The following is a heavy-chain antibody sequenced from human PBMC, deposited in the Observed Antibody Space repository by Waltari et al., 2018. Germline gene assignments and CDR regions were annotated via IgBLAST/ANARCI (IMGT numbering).Heavy chain of an antibody. J-gene: IGHJ4*02. CDR3: AREYYYDTRWIDY. CDR1: GGSIISATYY. D-gene: IGHD3-22*01. CDR2: MYYSGST. V-gene: IGHV4-39*07. Sequence: QLQLQESGPGLVKPSETLSLTCTVSGGSIISATYYWGWIRQPPGKGLEWIGSMYYSGSTSYNPSLKSRVTGSVDTSKNQFSLKLNSVTAADTAVYYCAREYYYDTRWIDYWGQGTQVTVSS.